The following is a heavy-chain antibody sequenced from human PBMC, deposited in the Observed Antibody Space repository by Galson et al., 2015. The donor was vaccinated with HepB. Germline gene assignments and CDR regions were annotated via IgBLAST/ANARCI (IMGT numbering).Heavy chain of an antibody. J-gene: IGHJ4*02. CDR1: GFTFDDYG. D-gene: IGHD3-22*01. V-gene: IGHV3-20*04. CDR3: ARVGYYDSSGYYYFDY. CDR2: INWNGGST. Sequence: SLRLSCAASGFTFDDYGMSWVRQAPGKGLEWVSGINWNGGSTGYADSVKGRFTIPRDNAKNSLYLQMNSLRAEDTALYYCARVGYYDSSGYYYFDYWGQGTLVTVSS.